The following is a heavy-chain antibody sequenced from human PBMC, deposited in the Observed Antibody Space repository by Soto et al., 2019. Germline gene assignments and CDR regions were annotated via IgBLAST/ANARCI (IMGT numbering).Heavy chain of an antibody. D-gene: IGHD1-26*01. Sequence: QVQLQESGPGLVKPSETLSLTCTVSGGSISSYYWSWIRQPPGKGLEWIGYIYYSGSTNYNPSLKSRVTISVDTSKNQFSLKLSSVTAADTAVYYCAREEVGALGYWGQGTLVTVSS. CDR2: IYYSGST. CDR3: AREEVGALGY. CDR1: GGSISSYY. V-gene: IGHV4-59*01. J-gene: IGHJ4*02.